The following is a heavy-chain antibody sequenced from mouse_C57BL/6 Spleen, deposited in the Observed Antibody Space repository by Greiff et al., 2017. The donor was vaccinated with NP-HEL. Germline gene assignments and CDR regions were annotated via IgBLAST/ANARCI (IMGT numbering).Heavy chain of an antibody. CDR3: GRRGLLRDFDY. D-gene: IGHD1-1*01. CDR2: IDPSDSET. V-gene: IGHV1-52*01. CDR1: GYTFTSYW. Sequence: QVQLQQPGAELVRPGSSVKLSCKASGYTFTSYWMHWVKQRPIQGLEWIGNIDPSDSETHYNQKFKDKATVTVDKSSSTAYLQLSSLTSEDSAVYYSGRRGLLRDFDYWGQGTTLTVSS. J-gene: IGHJ2*01.